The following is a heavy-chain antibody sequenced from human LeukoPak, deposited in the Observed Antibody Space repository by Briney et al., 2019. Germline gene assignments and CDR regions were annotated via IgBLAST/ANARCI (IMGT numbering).Heavy chain of an antibody. Sequence: ASVKVSCEASGYTFTSYDINWVRQATGQGLEWMGWMNPNSGNTGYAQKFQGRVTMTRNTSISTAYMELSSLRSEDTAVYYCARSGLPMVRGVIIKSYYYYGMDVWGQGTTVTVSS. CDR2: MNPNSGNT. CDR3: ARSGLPMVRGVIIKSYYYYGMDV. V-gene: IGHV1-8*01. D-gene: IGHD3-10*01. J-gene: IGHJ6*02. CDR1: GYTFTSYD.